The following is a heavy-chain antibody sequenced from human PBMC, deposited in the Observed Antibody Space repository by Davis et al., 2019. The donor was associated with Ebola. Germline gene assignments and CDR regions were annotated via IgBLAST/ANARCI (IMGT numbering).Heavy chain of an antibody. D-gene: IGHD5-24*01. CDR3: ARGAPLHLWKYSYYYMDV. V-gene: IGHV4-34*01. J-gene: IGHJ6*03. Sequence: PSETLSLTCAVYGGSFRGFSWTWIRQSPGQGLEWIGEITHSGGTKYNPSLKSRVTMSMDSSKNQFSLKLNSLTAADTAVYYCARGAPLHLWKYSYYYMDVWGIGATVTVSS. CDR2: ITHSGGT. CDR1: GGSFRGFS.